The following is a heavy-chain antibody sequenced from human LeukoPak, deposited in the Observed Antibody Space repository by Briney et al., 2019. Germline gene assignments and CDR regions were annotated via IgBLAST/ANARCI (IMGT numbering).Heavy chain of an antibody. CDR1: GGSISSSSYY. Sequence: PSETLSLTCTVSGGSISSSSYYWGWIRRPPGKGLEWIGSIYYSGSTYYNPSLKSRVTISVDTSKNQFSLKLSSVTAADTAVYYCARPDYYDSSGSAAFDIWGQGTMVTVSS. CDR3: ARPDYYDSSGSAAFDI. V-gene: IGHV4-39*01. CDR2: IYYSGST. J-gene: IGHJ3*02. D-gene: IGHD3-22*01.